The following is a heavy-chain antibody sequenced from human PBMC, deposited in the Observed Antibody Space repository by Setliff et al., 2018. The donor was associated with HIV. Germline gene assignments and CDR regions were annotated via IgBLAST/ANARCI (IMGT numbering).Heavy chain of an antibody. V-gene: IGHV3-30*02. CDR3: AKDRYYDSSGSPFDY. Sequence: GVSLRLSCAASGFTFSSYGMHWVRQAPGKGLEWVAFIRYDGSNKYYADSVKGRFTVSRDNSKNTLYLQMNSLRAEDTAVYYCAKDRYYDSSGSPFDYWGQGTLVTVSS. CDR2: IRYDGSNK. CDR1: GFTFSSYG. D-gene: IGHD3-22*01. J-gene: IGHJ4*02.